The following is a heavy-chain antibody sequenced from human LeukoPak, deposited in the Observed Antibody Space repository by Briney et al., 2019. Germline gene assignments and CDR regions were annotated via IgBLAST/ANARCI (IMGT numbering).Heavy chain of an antibody. CDR2: IYYSGST. D-gene: IGHD6-13*01. CDR1: GGSIISTTYY. Sequence: SETQSLTCTVSGGSIISTTYYWGWIRQPPGKGLEWIGSIYYSGSTYYSPSLKSRLTISVDTSKNQFSLKLSSVTAADTAVYYCARGLSAAVDYWGQGTLVTVSS. V-gene: IGHV4-39*01. CDR3: ARGLSAAVDY. J-gene: IGHJ4*02.